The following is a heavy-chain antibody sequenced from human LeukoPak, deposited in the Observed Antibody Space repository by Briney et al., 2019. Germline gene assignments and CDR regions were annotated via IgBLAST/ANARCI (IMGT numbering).Heavy chain of an antibody. V-gene: IGHV4-34*01. CDR3: ARELLVARGGFDV. CDR2: ISHIGRT. J-gene: IGHJ3*01. D-gene: IGHD2-15*01. CDR1: DVSFSDYY. Sequence: PSETLSLTFSVHDVSFSDYYWIWMRQTPWKVLEWIGEISHIGRTNYNPSLRSRITISVDTSKSQFSLKLRSVTATDAAVYYCARELLVARGGFDVWGQGTMVSVSS.